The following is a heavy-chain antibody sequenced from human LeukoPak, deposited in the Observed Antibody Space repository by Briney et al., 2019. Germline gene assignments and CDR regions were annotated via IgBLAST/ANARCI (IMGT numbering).Heavy chain of an antibody. J-gene: IGHJ6*03. CDR1: GFTFSSYG. Sequence: PGRSLRLSCAASGFTFSSYGMHWVRQAPGKGLEWVAVISYDGSNKYYADSVKGRFTISRDNSKNTLYLQMNSLRAEDTAVYYCAKDRTGNYYYMDVWGKGTTVTVSS. CDR3: AKDRTGNYYYMDV. V-gene: IGHV3-30*18. CDR2: ISYDGSNK. D-gene: IGHD3-10*01.